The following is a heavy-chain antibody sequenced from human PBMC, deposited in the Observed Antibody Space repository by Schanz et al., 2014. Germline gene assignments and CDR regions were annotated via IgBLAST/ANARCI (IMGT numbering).Heavy chain of an antibody. J-gene: IGHJ4*02. CDR2: ISRSSGTI. CDR3: AREYASTWFESNVMAGRIDN. CDR1: GFNFGDYY. D-gene: IGHD2-8*01. Sequence: DVQLVESGGGLVQSGGSLRLSCAASGFNFGDYYMTWVRQAPGKGLEWVSYISRSSGTIYYADSVKGRFTISRDNAKNSLYLQMNSLRDEDTAVYFCAREYASTWFESNVMAGRIDNWGQGTLVTVSS. V-gene: IGHV3-48*02.